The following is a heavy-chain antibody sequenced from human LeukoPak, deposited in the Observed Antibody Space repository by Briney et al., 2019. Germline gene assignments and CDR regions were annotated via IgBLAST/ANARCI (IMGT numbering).Heavy chain of an antibody. J-gene: IGHJ5*02. V-gene: IGHV1-8*02. CDR1: GYTFTSYD. D-gene: IGHD1-14*01. Sequence: ASAKVSCKASGYTFTSYDINWVRQATGQGLEWMGWMNPNSGNTGYAQKFQGRVTMTRNTSISTAYMELSSLRSEDTAVYYCARGEGTGTPYNWFDPWGQGTLVTVSS. CDR2: MNPNSGNT. CDR3: ARGEGTGTPYNWFDP.